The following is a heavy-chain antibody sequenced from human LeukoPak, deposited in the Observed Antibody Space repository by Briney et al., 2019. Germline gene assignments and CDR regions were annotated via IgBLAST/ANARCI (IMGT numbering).Heavy chain of an antibody. V-gene: IGHV3-7*01. Sequence: PGGSLRLSGAASGFTFSSYAMTWVRQAPGKRLEYVANIKQDGTDKYYVGSVKGRFTISRDNAKNSLYLQMSSLRAEDTAAYYCARGRWGSGYYFDYWGQGTLVTVSS. J-gene: IGHJ4*02. CDR1: GFTFSSYA. D-gene: IGHD6-25*01. CDR2: IKQDGTDK. CDR3: ARGRWGSGYYFDY.